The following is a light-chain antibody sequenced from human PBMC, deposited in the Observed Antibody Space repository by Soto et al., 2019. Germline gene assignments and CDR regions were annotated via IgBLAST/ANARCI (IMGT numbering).Light chain of an antibody. CDR2: GAS. Sequence: EVVMKQSPATLSVSPGERVTLSCRASQSVRSNLAWYQQKPGQSPRLLIYGASTRATGIPARFSGSGSGTEFTLTISSLQSEDFAVYYCQQYGSSITFGQGTLLEIK. V-gene: IGKV3-15*01. J-gene: IGKJ5*01. CDR3: QQYGSSIT. CDR1: QSVRSN.